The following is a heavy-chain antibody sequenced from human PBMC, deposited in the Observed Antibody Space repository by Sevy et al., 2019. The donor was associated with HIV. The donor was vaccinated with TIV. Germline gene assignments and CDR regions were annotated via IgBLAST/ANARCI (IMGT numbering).Heavy chain of an antibody. V-gene: IGHV3-53*01. J-gene: IGHJ3*02. CDR3: AREDDHYDILTGYLGGGAFDI. CDR2: IYSGGST. Sequence: GGSLRLSCAASAFTVSSNYMSWVRQAPGKGLEWVSVIYSGGSTYYADSVKGRFTISRDNSKNTLYLQMNSLRAEDTAVYYCAREDDHYDILTGYLGGGAFDIWGQGTMVTVSS. CDR1: AFTVSSNY. D-gene: IGHD3-9*01.